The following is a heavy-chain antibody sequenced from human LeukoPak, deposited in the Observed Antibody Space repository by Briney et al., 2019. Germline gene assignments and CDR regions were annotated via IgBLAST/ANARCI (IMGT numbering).Heavy chain of an antibody. D-gene: IGHD1-14*01. CDR3: ARDSFETDIDY. CDR2: IKEDGSEK. J-gene: IGHJ4*02. CDR1: GFLFSRYW. Sequence: PGGSLRLSCAASGFLFSRYWMSWVRQAPGKGLEWVANIKEDGSEKYYVESMKGRFTISRDNVKNSLYLQINSLRAEYTAVYYCARDSFETDIDYWGQGTLVTVSS. V-gene: IGHV3-7*01.